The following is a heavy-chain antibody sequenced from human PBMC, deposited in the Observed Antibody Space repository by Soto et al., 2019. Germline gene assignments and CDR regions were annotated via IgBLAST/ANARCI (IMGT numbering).Heavy chain of an antibody. D-gene: IGHD4-17*01. V-gene: IGHV3-30*18. CDR1: GFTFSSYG. CDR3: AKGATVVTFDY. J-gene: IGHJ4*02. Sequence: ESGGGVVQPGRSLRLSCAASGFTFSSYGMHWVRQAPGKGLEWVAVISYDGSNKYYADSVKGRFTISRDNSKNTLYLQMNSLRAEDTAVYYCAKGATVVTFDYWGQGTLVTVSS. CDR2: ISYDGSNK.